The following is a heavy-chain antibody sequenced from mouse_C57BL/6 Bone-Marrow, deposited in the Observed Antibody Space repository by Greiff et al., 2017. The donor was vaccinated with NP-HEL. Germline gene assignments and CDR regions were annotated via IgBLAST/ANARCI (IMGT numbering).Heavy chain of an antibody. D-gene: IGHD2-4*01. Sequence: QVQLQQSGPELVKPGASVKISCKASGYSFTSYYMHWVKQRPGQGLEWIGWIYPGSGNTKYNEKFKGTATLTADNSSSTAYMQLSSLTSEDSAVFYGEGEDRLRRGFAMDDWGQGTSVTVSS. CDR3: EGEDRLRRGFAMDD. CDR1: GYSFTSYY. J-gene: IGHJ4*01. CDR2: IYPGSGNT. V-gene: IGHV1-66*01.